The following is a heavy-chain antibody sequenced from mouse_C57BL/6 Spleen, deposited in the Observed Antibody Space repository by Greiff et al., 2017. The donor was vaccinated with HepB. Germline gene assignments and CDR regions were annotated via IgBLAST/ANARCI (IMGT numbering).Heavy chain of an antibody. J-gene: IGHJ1*03. Sequence: VQLQQSGAELARPGASVKLSCKASGYTFTSYGISWVKQRTGQGLEWIGEIYPRSGNTYYNEKFKGKATLTADKSSSTAYMELRSLTSEDSAVYFCARSRITTVEGGYFDVWGTGTTVTVSS. V-gene: IGHV1-81*01. CDR3: ARSRITTVEGGYFDV. CDR1: GYTFTSYG. D-gene: IGHD1-1*01. CDR2: IYPRSGNT.